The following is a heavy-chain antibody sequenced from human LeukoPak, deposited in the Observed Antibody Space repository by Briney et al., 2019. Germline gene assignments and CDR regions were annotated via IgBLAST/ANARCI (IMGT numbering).Heavy chain of an antibody. D-gene: IGHD2-15*01. CDR1: GGSISSYY. Sequence: ASETLSLTCTVSGGSISSYYWSWIRQPTGKGLEWIGYIYYSGSTNYNLSLKSRVTISVDTSKNQFSLKLSSVTAADTAVYYCAKRYCSGGSCYFPYYYYYMDVWGKGTTVTVSS. CDR3: AKRYCSGGSCYFPYYYYYMDV. CDR2: IYYSGST. V-gene: IGHV4-59*01. J-gene: IGHJ6*03.